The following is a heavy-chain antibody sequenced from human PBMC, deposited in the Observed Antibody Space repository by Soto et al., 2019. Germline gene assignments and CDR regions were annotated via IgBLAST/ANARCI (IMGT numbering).Heavy chain of an antibody. J-gene: IGHJ6*02. CDR1: GYSFTSYW. CDR3: ARNTAMVKYYYYYYGMDV. V-gene: IGHV5-51*01. D-gene: IGHD5-18*01. Sequence: PGESLKISCKGSGYSFTSYWIGWVRQMPGKGLEWMGIIYPGDSDTRYSPSFQGQVTISADKSISTAYLQWSSLKASDTAMYYCARNTAMVKYYYYYYGMDVWGQGTTVTVSS. CDR2: IYPGDSDT.